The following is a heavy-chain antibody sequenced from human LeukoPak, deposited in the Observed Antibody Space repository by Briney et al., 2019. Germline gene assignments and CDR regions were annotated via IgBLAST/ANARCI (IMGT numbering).Heavy chain of an antibody. CDR1: GFTFSTYA. J-gene: IGHJ4*02. CDR3: AKDTNINYVGIFDY. V-gene: IGHV3-23*01. Sequence: GGSLRLSCAASGFTFSTYAMSWVRQAPGKGLEWVSTISGSGGSTYYADSVKGRFTISRDNSKNTLFVQINSLRAEDTAIYYCAKDTNINYVGIFDYWGQGTLVTVSS. CDR2: ISGSGGST. D-gene: IGHD4-4*01.